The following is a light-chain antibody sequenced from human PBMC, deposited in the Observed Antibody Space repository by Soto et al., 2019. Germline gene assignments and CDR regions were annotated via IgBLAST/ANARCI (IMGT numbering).Light chain of an antibody. CDR1: SGHSSYI. V-gene: IGLV4-60*02. J-gene: IGLJ2*01. CDR2: LEGSGSY. CDR3: ETWDSNTRV. Sequence: QSVRTQSSSASASLGSSVKLTCTLSSGHSSYIIAWHQQKPGKAPRYLMKLEGSGSYNKGSGVPDRFSGSSSGADRYLTISNLQFEDEADYYCETWDSNTRVFGGGTKLTVL.